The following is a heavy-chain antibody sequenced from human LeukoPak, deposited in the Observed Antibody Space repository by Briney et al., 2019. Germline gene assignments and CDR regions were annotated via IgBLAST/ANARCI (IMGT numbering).Heavy chain of an antibody. CDR3: VRDGLKYASGSHLHDY. CDR1: GFSFDDLG. Sequence: RSGGSLRLSCAASGFSFDDLGMTWVRQVPGKGLEWVAGINWNGASTGYADSVRGRFTISRDNAKNSLYLQMNSLRAEDTAVYYCVRDGLKYASGSHLHDYWGQGTLVTVSS. V-gene: IGHV3-20*04. J-gene: IGHJ4*02. D-gene: IGHD3-10*01. CDR2: INWNGAST.